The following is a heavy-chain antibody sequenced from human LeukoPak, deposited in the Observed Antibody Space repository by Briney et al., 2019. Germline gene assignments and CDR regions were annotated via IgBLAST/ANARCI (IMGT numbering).Heavy chain of an antibody. J-gene: IGHJ4*02. CDR3: AGGGRPRKC. CDR2: ISGSSSAI. V-gene: IGHV3-48*02. Sequence: GGSLRLSCAASGFTFSRYTMNWVPQAPGKGLEWVSYISGSSSAIYYADSVGGRFTISRDNAKNSLYLQMNSLRDEDTAVYYCAGGGRPRKCGGQGTLVTVSS. D-gene: IGHD1-26*01. CDR1: GFTFSRYT.